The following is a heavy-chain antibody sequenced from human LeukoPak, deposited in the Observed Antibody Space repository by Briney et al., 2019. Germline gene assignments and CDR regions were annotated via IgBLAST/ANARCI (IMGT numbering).Heavy chain of an antibody. V-gene: IGHV3-23*01. D-gene: IGHD2-2*01. CDR3: ANSAAPTPYYFDY. Sequence: GGSLRLSCAASGFTFSSYAMSWVRQTPGKGLEWVSAISGSGGSTYYADSVKGRFTISRDNSKNTLYLQMNSLRAEDTAVYYCANSAAPTPYYFDYWGQGTVVTVSS. CDR1: GFTFSSYA. CDR2: ISGSGGST. J-gene: IGHJ4*02.